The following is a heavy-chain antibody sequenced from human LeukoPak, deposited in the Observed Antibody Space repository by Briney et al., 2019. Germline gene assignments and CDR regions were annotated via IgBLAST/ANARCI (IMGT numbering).Heavy chain of an antibody. CDR2: IHYSGST. V-gene: IGHV4-59*12. D-gene: IGHD6-6*01. J-gene: IGHJ4*02. CDR3: AGSIAARLDY. Sequence: SETLSLTCTVSGGSISSFFWSWIRQPPGKGLEWIGYIHYSGSTNYNPSLESRVTISVDTSKNQFSLNLSSVTAADTAVYYCAGSIAARLDYWGQGTLVTVSS. CDR1: GGSISSFF.